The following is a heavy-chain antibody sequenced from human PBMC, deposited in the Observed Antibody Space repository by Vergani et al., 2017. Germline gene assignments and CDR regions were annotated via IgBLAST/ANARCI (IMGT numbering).Heavy chain of an antibody. CDR3: ARDVMEQQLMIYYYYMDV. CDR2: ISSSGSTI. J-gene: IGHJ6*03. CDR1: GFTFSDYY. D-gene: IGHD6-13*01. Sequence: VQLVESGGGLVKPGGSLRLSCAASGFTFSDYYMSWIRQAPGKGLEWVSYISSSGSTIYYADSVKGRFTISRDNAKNSLYLQMNSLRAEDTAVYYCARDVMEQQLMIYYYYMDVWGKGTTVTVSS. V-gene: IGHV3-11*01.